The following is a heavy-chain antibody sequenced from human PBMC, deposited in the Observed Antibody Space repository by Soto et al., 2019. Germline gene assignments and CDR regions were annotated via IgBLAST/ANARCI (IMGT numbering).Heavy chain of an antibody. V-gene: IGHV3-33*01. J-gene: IGHJ4*02. CDR2: IWYDGSNK. D-gene: IGHD2-2*01. Sequence: PGGSLRLSCAASGFTFSSYGMHWVRQAPGKGLEWVAVIWYDGSNKYYADSVKGRFTISRDNSKNTLYLQMNSLRAEDTAVYYCARGTVPAAMVSDYWGQGTLVTVSS. CDR1: GFTFSSYG. CDR3: ARGTVPAAMVSDY.